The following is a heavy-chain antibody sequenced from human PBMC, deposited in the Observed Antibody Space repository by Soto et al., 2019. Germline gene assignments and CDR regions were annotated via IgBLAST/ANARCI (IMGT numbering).Heavy chain of an antibody. Sequence: GGSLRLSCAASGFTFSNYEMHWVRQAPGKGLEYVSGISNNGAHTDYAKSVKGRFTISRDNSENTLYLQMGSLRAEDMAVYYCAKDQSSGWSGDYWGQGALVTVSS. CDR2: ISNNGAHT. CDR3: AKDQSSGWSGDY. V-gene: IGHV3-64*01. D-gene: IGHD6-19*01. CDR1: GFTFSNYE. J-gene: IGHJ4*02.